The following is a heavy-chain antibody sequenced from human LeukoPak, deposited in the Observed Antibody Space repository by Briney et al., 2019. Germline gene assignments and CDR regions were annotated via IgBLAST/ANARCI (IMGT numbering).Heavy chain of an antibody. D-gene: IGHD2-2*01. J-gene: IGHJ4*02. CDR3: AKALARYCSSTSCYEIAAAGPPDY. CDR2: IIPIFGTA. CDR1: GGTLSSYA. V-gene: IGHV1-69*05. Sequence: SVKVSCKASGGTLSSYAISWVRQAPGQGLEWMGGIIPIFGTANYAQKFQGRVTITTDESTSTAYMELSSLRSEDTAVYYCAKALARYCSSTSCYEIAAAGPPDYWGQGTLVTVSS.